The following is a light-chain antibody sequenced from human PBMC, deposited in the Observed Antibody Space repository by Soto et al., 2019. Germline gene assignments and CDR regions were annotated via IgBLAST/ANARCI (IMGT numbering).Light chain of an antibody. CDR1: SSDIGAYNS. V-gene: IGLV2-14*01. J-gene: IGLJ2*01. CDR2: QVS. CDR3: SSYTTRSTLV. Sequence: QSVLTQPASVSGSPGQSITISCTGTSSDIGAYNSVSWYQHHPGKAPKLIVFQVSFRPSAVSDRFSGSKSDNTASLTISGLQTEDEADYYCSSYTTRSTLVFGGGTKLTVL.